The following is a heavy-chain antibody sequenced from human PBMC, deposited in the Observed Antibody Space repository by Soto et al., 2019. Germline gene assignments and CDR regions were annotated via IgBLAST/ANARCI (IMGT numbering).Heavy chain of an antibody. D-gene: IGHD2-15*01. CDR1: GGSIRRRGYY. V-gene: IGHV4-31*02. J-gene: IGHJ5*02. CDR2: VYYSGIT. Sequence: SETLSLTCSVSGGSIRRRGYYWSWIRQRPGEGLEWIGFVYYSGITDYNPSLRSRVTISADSSKNQFSLSLYSVTAADTAVFYCASSGGPQGDWFDPWGQGILVTVSS. CDR3: ASSGGPQGDWFDP.